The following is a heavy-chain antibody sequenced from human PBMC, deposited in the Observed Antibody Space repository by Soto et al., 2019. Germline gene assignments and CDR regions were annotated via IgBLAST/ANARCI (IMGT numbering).Heavy chain of an antibody. CDR2: ISGSGGST. J-gene: IGHJ1*01. CDR3: AKDPAYCSGGSCRYFQH. D-gene: IGHD2-15*01. Sequence: EVPLLESGGGLVQPGGSLRLSCAASGFTFSSYAMSWVRQAPGKGLEWVSAISGSGGSTYYADSVRGRFTISRDNSKNTLYLQMNSLRAEDTAVYYCAKDPAYCSGGSCRYFQHWGQGTLVTVSS. V-gene: IGHV3-23*01. CDR1: GFTFSSYA.